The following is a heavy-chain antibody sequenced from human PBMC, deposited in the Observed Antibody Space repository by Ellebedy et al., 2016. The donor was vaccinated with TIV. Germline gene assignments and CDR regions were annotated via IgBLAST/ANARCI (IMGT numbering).Heavy chain of an antibody. V-gene: IGHV3-74*01. CDR3: AKESSLGIRPFDY. D-gene: IGHD7-27*01. CDR2: INSDGNST. CDR1: GFTFSSYW. Sequence: GGSLRLSXAASGFTFSSYWMHWVRQAPGKGLVWVSRINSDGNSTNYADSVKGRFTISRDNSKNTLYLQMNSLRAEDTAVYYCAKESSLGIRPFDYWGQGTLVTVSS. J-gene: IGHJ4*02.